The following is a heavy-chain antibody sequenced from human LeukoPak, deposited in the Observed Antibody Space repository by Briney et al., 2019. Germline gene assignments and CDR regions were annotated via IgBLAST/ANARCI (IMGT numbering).Heavy chain of an antibody. Sequence: SETLSLTCAVYGGSFSGYYWSWIRQPPGKGLEWIGEIYHSGSTNYNPSLKSRVTISVDKSKNQFSLKLSSVTAADTAVYYCARDRGFMVRGSRRGYDDYYYYMDVWGKGTTVTISS. J-gene: IGHJ6*03. D-gene: IGHD3-10*01. CDR3: ARDRGFMVRGSRRGYDDYYYYMDV. V-gene: IGHV4-34*01. CDR1: GGSFSGYY. CDR2: IYHSGST.